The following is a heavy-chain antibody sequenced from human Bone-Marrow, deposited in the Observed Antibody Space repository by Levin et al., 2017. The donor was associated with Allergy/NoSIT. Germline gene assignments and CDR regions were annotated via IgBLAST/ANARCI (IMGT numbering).Heavy chain of an antibody. CDR3: VKARDSGSYTWYFDI. Sequence: LSLPCEASGFSFDDYAMHWVRQRPGKGLEWVSGITWNDDMRGYADSVKGRFIISRDNGKRSLYPQMNSVTEDDTALYYCVKARDSGSYTWYFDIWGSGTRVTVSS. J-gene: IGHJ2*01. D-gene: IGHD1-26*01. CDR1: GFSFDDYA. CDR2: ITWNDDMR. V-gene: IGHV3-9*01.